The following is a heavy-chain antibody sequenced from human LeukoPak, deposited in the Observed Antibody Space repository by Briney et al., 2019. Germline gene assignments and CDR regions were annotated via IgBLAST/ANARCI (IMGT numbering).Heavy chain of an antibody. CDR3: ATRKLGNDY. V-gene: IGHV4-61*01. J-gene: IGHJ4*02. Sequence: SRTLSLTCTVSGGSISSGSYYWSWIRQSPGKGLEWIGYIYYTETSYNPSLKSRVTISADTSKNQFSLKLYSVTAADTAVYYCATRKLGNDYWGQGTLVTVSS. CDR2: IYYTET. CDR1: GGSISSGSYY. D-gene: IGHD7-27*01.